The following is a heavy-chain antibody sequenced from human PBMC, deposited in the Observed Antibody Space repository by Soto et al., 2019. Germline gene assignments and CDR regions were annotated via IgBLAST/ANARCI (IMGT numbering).Heavy chain of an antibody. V-gene: IGHV3-48*01. CDR3: ARGSYFRFS. CDR2: ISSSSSTI. D-gene: IGHD3-10*01. Sequence: GGSLRLSCAASGFTFSSYSMNWVRQAPGKGLEWVSYISSSSSTIYYADSVKGRFTISRDNAKNSLYLQMNSLRAEDTAVYYCARGSYFRFSWGQGTLVTVSS. CDR1: GFTFSSYS. J-gene: IGHJ5*02.